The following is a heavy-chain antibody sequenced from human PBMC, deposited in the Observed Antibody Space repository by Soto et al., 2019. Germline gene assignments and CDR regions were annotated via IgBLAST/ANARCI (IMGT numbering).Heavy chain of an antibody. D-gene: IGHD6-19*01. V-gene: IGHV3-33*01. J-gene: IGHJ6*04. CDR2: IWDVGSNK. CDR1: PLTFITYG. Sequence: PGGSLRLSCAPRPLTFITYGMHWVRQPPGKGLEWVAVIWDVGSNKYYADSVKGRFTISRDNSKNTLYLQMNSLRAEDTAVYYCARDPQYSSGGYRDYYYGRDVWDKGTTITVAS. CDR3: ARDPQYSSGGYRDYYYGRDV.